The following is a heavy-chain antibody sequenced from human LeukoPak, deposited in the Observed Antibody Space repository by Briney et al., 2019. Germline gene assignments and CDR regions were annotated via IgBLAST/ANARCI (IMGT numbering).Heavy chain of an antibody. CDR2: ISGSGGST. Sequence: GGSLRLSCAASGFTFSGYAMSWVRQAPGKGLEWVSAISGSGGSTYYADSVKGRFPISRDSYKNTLYLQMNSVRAEDTAVYYCAKDIWYYFDYWGQGTLVTVSS. D-gene: IGHD2-8*02. CDR1: GFTFSGYA. J-gene: IGHJ4*02. V-gene: IGHV3-23*01. CDR3: AKDIWYYFDY.